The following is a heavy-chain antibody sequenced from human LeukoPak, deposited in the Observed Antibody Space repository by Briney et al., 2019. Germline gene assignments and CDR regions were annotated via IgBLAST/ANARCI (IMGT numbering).Heavy chain of an antibody. Sequence: PSETLSLTCAVYGGSFSGYYWSWIRQPPGKGLEWIGEINHSGSTNYNPSLKSRVTISVDTSKNQFSLKLSSVTAADTAVYYRARTYYYDSSGYYYDPNWFDPWGQGTLVTVSS. CDR1: GGSFSGYY. J-gene: IGHJ5*02. CDR3: ARTYYYDSSGYYYDPNWFDP. V-gene: IGHV4-34*01. D-gene: IGHD3-22*01. CDR2: INHSGST.